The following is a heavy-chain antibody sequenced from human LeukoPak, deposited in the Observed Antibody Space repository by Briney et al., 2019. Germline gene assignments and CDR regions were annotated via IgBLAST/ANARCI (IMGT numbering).Heavy chain of an antibody. J-gene: IGHJ4*02. Sequence: PGGSLRLSCAASGFTFSSYAMSWVRQAPGKGLEWVSTISGIGGSTNYADSAKGRFTISRDNSKNTLYLEMNSLRAEDTAVYYCAKELSSGYYGYYFDYWGQGTLVTVSS. V-gene: IGHV3-23*01. CDR2: ISGIGGST. D-gene: IGHD6-19*01. CDR1: GFTFSSYA. CDR3: AKELSSGYYGYYFDY.